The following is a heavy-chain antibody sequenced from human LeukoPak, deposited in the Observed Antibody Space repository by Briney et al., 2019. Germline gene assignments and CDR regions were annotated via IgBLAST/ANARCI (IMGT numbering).Heavy chain of an antibody. V-gene: IGHV4-59*01. Sequence: SEALSLTCTVSGGSISSYYWSWIRQPPGKGLEWIGYIYYSGSTNYNPSLKSRVTISVDTSKNQFSLKLSSVTAADTAVYYCAREKRNAWFDPWGQGTLVTVSS. CDR1: GGSISSYY. J-gene: IGHJ5*02. CDR3: AREKRNAWFDP. CDR2: IYYSGST.